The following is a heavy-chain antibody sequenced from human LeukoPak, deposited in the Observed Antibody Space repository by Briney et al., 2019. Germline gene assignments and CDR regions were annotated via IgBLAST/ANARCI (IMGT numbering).Heavy chain of an antibody. CDR1: GYTFTGYY. V-gene: IGHV1-2*02. D-gene: IGHD3-10*01. Sequence: ASVKVSCKASGYTFTGYYMHWVRQAPGQGLEWMGWINPNSGDSNIAQNLQIRVTMTRDKSISTIYMELRRLRFDDTAVYYCARGRDEIDYWGQGTLVTVSS. J-gene: IGHJ4*02. CDR2: INPNSGDS. CDR3: ARGRDEIDY.